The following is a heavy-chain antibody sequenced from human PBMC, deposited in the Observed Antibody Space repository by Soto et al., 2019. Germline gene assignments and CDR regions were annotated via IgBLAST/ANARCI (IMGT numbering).Heavy chain of an antibody. CDR2: FDPEDGET. CDR3: ATVANYDFWSGSATDGMDV. Sequence: ASVKVSCKVSGYTLTELSMHWVRQAPGKGLEWMGGFDPEDGETIYAQKFQGRVTMAEDTSTDTAYMELSSLRSEDTAVYYCATVANYDFWSGSATDGMDVWGQGTTVTVSS. CDR1: GYTLTELS. D-gene: IGHD3-3*01. J-gene: IGHJ6*02. V-gene: IGHV1-24*01.